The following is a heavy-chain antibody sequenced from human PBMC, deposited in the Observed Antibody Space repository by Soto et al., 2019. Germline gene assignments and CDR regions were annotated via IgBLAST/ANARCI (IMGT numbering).Heavy chain of an antibody. Sequence: QVQLVQSGAEVKKPGSSVKVSCKASGGTFSSYAISWVRQAPGQGLEWMGGIIPIFGTANYAQKFQGRVTSTADESTSTAYMELSSLISEDTAVYYCAREPYCSGGSCYSWFDPWGQGTLVTVSS. CDR1: GGTFSSYA. CDR2: IIPIFGTA. D-gene: IGHD2-15*01. V-gene: IGHV1-69*01. CDR3: AREPYCSGGSCYSWFDP. J-gene: IGHJ5*02.